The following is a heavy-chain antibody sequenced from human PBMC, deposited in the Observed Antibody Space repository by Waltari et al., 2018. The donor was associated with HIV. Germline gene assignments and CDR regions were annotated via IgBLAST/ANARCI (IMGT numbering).Heavy chain of an antibody. Sequence: QVQLVQSGADLKKPGASVKVSCKASGYSFVDYYIHWVRQAPVQGLEWMRWFNPNTGTAVYAQKFRGRGTMNRDTCINPVYMGLSRLRANDTAIHYCARETRFDGDYVNFFDYWGLGSLVTVSS. CDR3: ARETRFDGDYVNFFDY. D-gene: IGHD4-17*01. CDR1: GYSFVDYY. CDR2: FNPNTGTA. J-gene: IGHJ4*02. V-gene: IGHV1-2*02.